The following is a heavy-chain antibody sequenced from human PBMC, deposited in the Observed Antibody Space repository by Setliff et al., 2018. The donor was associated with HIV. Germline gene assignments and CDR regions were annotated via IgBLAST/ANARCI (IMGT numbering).Heavy chain of an antibody. CDR1: GGSISSSSYY. J-gene: IGHJ4*02. D-gene: IGHD1-26*01. CDR2: IYYSGAT. V-gene: IGHV4-39*01. Sequence: SLTCTVSGGSISSSSYYWGWIRQPPGKGLEWIGSIYYSGATYYNPSLKSRVTLSVDTSNNQFSLKLSSVTAADTAVYYCARHLRWELPYYFDYWGQGTLVTVSS. CDR3: ARHLRWELPYYFDY.